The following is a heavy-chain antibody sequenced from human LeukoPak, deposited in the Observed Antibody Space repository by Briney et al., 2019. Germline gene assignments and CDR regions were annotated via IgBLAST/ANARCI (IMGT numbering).Heavy chain of an antibody. D-gene: IGHD2-2*01. CDR1: GFTVSFYA. V-gene: IGHV3-23*01. CDR3: VKDPDPRYCSSTSCSPI. J-gene: IGHJ3*02. Sequence: GGSLRLSCAAYGFTVSFYAMSWVRQAPGKGLEWVSVIAGGGSSTYYADSVKGRFTISRDNSKNTLYLQMNSLRVEDTAVYYCVKDPDPRYCSSTSCSPIWGQGTMVTVSS. CDR2: IAGGGSST.